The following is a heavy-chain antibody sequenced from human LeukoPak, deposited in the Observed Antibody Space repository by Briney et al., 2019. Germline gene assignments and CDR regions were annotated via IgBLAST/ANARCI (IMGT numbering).Heavy chain of an antibody. Sequence: PGGSLRLSCAASGFTFSSYGLHWVRQAPGKGLEWVAVIWPDGSNKYYAGSVKGRFTISRDDSKNTLYLQMNSLRAEDSAVYYCAREQVGATCYWGQGTLVTVSS. V-gene: IGHV3-33*01. CDR2: IWPDGSNK. D-gene: IGHD1-26*01. CDR3: AREQVGATCY. J-gene: IGHJ4*02. CDR1: GFTFSSYG.